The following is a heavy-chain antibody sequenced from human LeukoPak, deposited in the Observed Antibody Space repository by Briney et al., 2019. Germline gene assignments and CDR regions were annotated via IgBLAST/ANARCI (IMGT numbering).Heavy chain of an antibody. J-gene: IGHJ4*02. V-gene: IGHV4-34*01. Sequence: KLSETLSLTCAIYGGSFSHYYWSWIRQPPGKGLEWVGEIHRYYSTSFNPSLESRVSISKDTSKNQFSLKLTSATAADTAVYYCSRGSDESKTGDYWGQGTWVTVSS. D-gene: IGHD6-25*01. CDR3: SRGSDESKTGDY. CDR2: IHRYYST. CDR1: GGSFSHYY.